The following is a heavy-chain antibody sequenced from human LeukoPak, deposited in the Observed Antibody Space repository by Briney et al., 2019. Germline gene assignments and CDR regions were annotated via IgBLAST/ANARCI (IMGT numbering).Heavy chain of an antibody. CDR2: INHSGST. V-gene: IGHV4-39*07. D-gene: IGHD6-19*01. Sequence: SETLSLTCTVSGGSISSSSYYWGWIRQPPGKGLEWIGEINHSGSTNYNPSLKSRVTISVDTSKNQFSLKLSSVTAADTAVYYCARSAGQQWLVKNAFDIWGQGTMVTVS. CDR3: ARSAGQQWLVKNAFDI. CDR1: GGSISSSSYY. J-gene: IGHJ3*02.